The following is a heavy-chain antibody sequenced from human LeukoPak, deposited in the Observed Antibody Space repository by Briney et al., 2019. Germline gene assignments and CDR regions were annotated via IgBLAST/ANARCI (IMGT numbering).Heavy chain of an antibody. J-gene: IGHJ4*02. CDR1: GFTFSSYG. CDR3: AKDLRRSGWIFDY. V-gene: IGHV3-30*02. D-gene: IGHD6-19*01. Sequence: PGGSLRLSCAASGFTFSSYGMHWVRQAPGKGLEWVAFIRYDGSNKYYADSVKGRFTISRDNSKNTLYLQMNSLRAEDTAVYYCAKDLRRSGWIFDYWGQGTLVTVSS. CDR2: IRYDGSNK.